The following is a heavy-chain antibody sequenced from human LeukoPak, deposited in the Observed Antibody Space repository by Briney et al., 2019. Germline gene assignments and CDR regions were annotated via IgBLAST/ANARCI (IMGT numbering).Heavy chain of an antibody. V-gene: IGHV3-73*01. CDR3: TRVGSGYPFDY. J-gene: IGHJ4*02. CDR2: IRNKANNYAT. Sequence: GGSLRLSCAASGFTFSGSAMHWVRQASGKGLEWVGRIRNKANNYATIYAAAVKGRFTISRDDSQNTAYLQMNSLKTEDTAVYYCTRVGSGYPFDYWGQGTLVTVSS. D-gene: IGHD5-12*01. CDR1: GFTFSGSA.